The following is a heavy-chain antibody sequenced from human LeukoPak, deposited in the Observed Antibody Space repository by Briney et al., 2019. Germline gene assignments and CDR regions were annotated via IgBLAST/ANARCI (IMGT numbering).Heavy chain of an antibody. D-gene: IGHD3-9*01. V-gene: IGHV1-46*01. J-gene: IGHJ4*02. CDR1: GYTFTSYY. CDR2: INPSGGST. CDR3: ARARPYYDILTGKTGPGFDY. Sequence: ASVKVSCKASGYTFTSYYMHWVRQAPGQGLEWMGIINPSGGSTSYAQKFQGRVTMTRDTSTSTAYMELRSLRSDDTAVYYCARARPYYDILTGKTGPGFDYWGQGTLVTVSS.